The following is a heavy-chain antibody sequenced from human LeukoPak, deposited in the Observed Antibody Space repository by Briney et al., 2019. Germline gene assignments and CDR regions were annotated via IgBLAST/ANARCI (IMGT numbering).Heavy chain of an antibody. V-gene: IGHV5-51*01. J-gene: IGHJ4*02. Sequence: GESLKISCKGSGYSFTSYWIGWVRQMPGKGLEWMGIIYPGDSDTRYSPPFQGQVTISADKSISTAYLQWSSLKASDTAMYYCARWFSSSWYAAYYFDYWGQGTLVAVSS. CDR1: GYSFTSYW. D-gene: IGHD6-13*01. CDR2: IYPGDSDT. CDR3: ARWFSSSWYAAYYFDY.